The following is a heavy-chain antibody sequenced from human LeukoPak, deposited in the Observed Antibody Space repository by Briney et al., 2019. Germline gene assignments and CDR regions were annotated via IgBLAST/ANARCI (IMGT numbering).Heavy chain of an antibody. J-gene: IGHJ4*02. CDR1: GGSISSNY. CDR3: ARHQAGSSYFDH. V-gene: IGHV4-59*01. D-gene: IGHD6-6*01. Sequence: SETLSLTCSVSGGSISSNYWSWIRQPPGKGLEWIGYISNSGSTNYNPSLESRVTISVDTSKNQFSLKLSSVTAADTAVYYCARHQAGSSYFDHWGQGTLVTVSS. CDR2: ISNSGST.